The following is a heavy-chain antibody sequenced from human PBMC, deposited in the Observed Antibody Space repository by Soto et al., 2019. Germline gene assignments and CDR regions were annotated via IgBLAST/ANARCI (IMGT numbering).Heavy chain of an antibody. V-gene: IGHV1-18*01. J-gene: IGHJ6*03. D-gene: IGHD4-17*01. Sequence: ASVKVSCKASGYTFTSYGISWVRQAPGQGLEWMGWISAYNGNTNYAQKLQGRVTMTTDTSTSTAYMELRSLRSDDTAVYYCARVVLTTVTTYYYYYYMDVWGKGTTVTVSS. CDR1: GYTFTSYG. CDR2: ISAYNGNT. CDR3: ARVVLTTVTTYYYYYYMDV.